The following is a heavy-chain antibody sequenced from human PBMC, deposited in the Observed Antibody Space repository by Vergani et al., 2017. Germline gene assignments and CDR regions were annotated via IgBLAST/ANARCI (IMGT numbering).Heavy chain of an antibody. V-gene: IGHV3-53*01. J-gene: IGHJ6*03. D-gene: IGHD3-3*01. CDR3: ARGRYDFWSGAHFYYYYMDV. CDR2: ISGSGGST. CDR1: GFTVSSNY. Sequence: EVQLVESGGGLIQPGGSLRLSCAASGFTVSSNYMSWVRQAPGKGLEWVSVISGSGGSTYYADSVKGRFTISRDNSKNTLYLQMNSLRAEDTAVYYCARGRYDFWSGAHFYYYYMDVWGKGTTVTVSS.